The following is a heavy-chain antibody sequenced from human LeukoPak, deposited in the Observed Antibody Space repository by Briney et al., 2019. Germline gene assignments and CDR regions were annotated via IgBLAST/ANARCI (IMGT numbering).Heavy chain of an antibody. J-gene: IGHJ4*02. CDR2: IYXSGST. CDR3: ARVEXXXXXXNFDY. CDR1: GGSISSSSYY. V-gene: IGHV4-61*01. Sequence: SETLSLTCTVSGGSISSSSYYWSWIRQPPGKGLXXIXYIYXSGSTXYNPSLKSRVTISLDTPKNQFSLKLSSVTAADTAKYXCARVEXXXXXXNFDYWGQGTPVTVSS.